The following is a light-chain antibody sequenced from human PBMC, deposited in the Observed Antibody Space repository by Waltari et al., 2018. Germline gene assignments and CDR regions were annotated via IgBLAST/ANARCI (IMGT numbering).Light chain of an antibody. J-gene: IGLJ2*01. CDR2: DDT. V-gene: IGLV3-19*01. CDR3: NSRDSSGNHVV. CDR1: NIRSQT. Sequence: SYVLTQPPSVSVAPCKTAKLSCAGQNIRSQTAPWYRQKAGQAPGLVIYDDTVRPSGIPDRFSGSSSGNTASLTITGAQAEDEADYYCNSRDSSGNHVVFGGGTKLTVL.